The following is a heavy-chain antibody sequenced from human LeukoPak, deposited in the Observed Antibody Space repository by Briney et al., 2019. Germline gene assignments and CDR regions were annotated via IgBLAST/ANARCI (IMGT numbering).Heavy chain of an antibody. CDR2: IIPIFGTA. CDR3: AGSRDGYNHMLVY. V-gene: IGHV1-69*01. D-gene: IGHD5-24*01. CDR1: GGTFSSYA. Sequence: GSSVKVSCKASGGTFSSYAISWVRQAPGQGLEWMGGIIPIFGTANYAQKFQGRVTITADESTSTAYMELSSLRSEDTAVYYCAGSRDGYNHMLVYWGQGTLVTVPS. J-gene: IGHJ4*02.